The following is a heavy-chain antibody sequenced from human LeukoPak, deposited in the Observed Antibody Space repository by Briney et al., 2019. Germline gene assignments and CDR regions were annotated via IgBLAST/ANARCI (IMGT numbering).Heavy chain of an antibody. CDR2: INHSGST. J-gene: IGHJ5*02. V-gene: IGHV4-34*01. CDR1: GGSFNGYY. Sequence: KPSETLSLTCAVYGGSFNGYYWSWIRQPPGKGLEWIGEINHSGSTNYNPSLKSRLTISVDTSKNQFSLKLSSVTAADTAVYYCARGCRYYDFWSGYYNWFDPWGQGTLVTVSS. CDR3: ARGCRYYDFWSGYYNWFDP. D-gene: IGHD3-3*01.